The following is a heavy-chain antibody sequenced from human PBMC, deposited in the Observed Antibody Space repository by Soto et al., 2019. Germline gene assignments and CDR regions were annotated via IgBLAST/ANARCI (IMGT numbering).Heavy chain of an antibody. CDR1: GFTVSSNY. Sequence: PAGSLTLSCAASGFTVSSNYMSWVRHAPGKGLEWVSAIYSGGSKYYADSVKGGFTISRDNSQNKLSLQMNSLRAADPAVNICGIDFVPANSGMDVWGQGTTVTVSS. D-gene: IGHD2-2*01. CDR2: IYSGGSK. CDR3: GIDFVPANSGMDV. V-gene: IGHV3-53*01. J-gene: IGHJ6*02.